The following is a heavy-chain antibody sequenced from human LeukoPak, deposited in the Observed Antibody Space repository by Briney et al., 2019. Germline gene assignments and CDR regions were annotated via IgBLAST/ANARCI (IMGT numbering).Heavy chain of an antibody. V-gene: IGHV3-74*03. CDR3: ARGGGYSYDPGDY. CDR2: INSAGSNI. D-gene: IGHD5-18*01. CDR1: GFSFSSHW. J-gene: IGHJ4*02. Sequence: PGGSLRLSCAASGFSFSSHWMHWVRQAPGKGLVWVSCINSAGSNIKYVDSVKGRFTISRDNAKNTLYLQMNSLRVEDTAVYYCARGGGYSYDPGDYWGQGTLVTASS.